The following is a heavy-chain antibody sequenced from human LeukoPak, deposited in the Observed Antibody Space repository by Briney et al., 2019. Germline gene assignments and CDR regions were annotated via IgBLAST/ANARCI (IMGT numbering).Heavy chain of an antibody. CDR3: ANVPDGSSFRMTRDDY. Sequence: SVKVSCKASGGTFSSYAISWVRQAPGQGLEWMGRIIPILGIANYAQKFQGRVTITADKSTSTAYMELSSLRSEDTAVYYCANVPDGSSFRMTRDDYWGQGTLVTVSS. CDR2: IIPILGIA. D-gene: IGHD6-13*01. J-gene: IGHJ4*02. CDR1: GGTFSSYA. V-gene: IGHV1-69*04.